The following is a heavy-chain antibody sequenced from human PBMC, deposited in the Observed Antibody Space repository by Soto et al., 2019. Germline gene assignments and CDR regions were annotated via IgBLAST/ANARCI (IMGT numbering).Heavy chain of an antibody. D-gene: IGHD3-22*01. CDR1: GGTFSSYA. CDR3: ARGNVVVIRENWFDP. CDR2: IIPIFGTA. J-gene: IGHJ5*02. Sequence: SVKVSFKASGGTFSSYAISWLRQAPGQGLEWMGGIIPIFGTANYAQKFQGRVTITADESTSTAYMELSSLRSEDTAVYYCARGNVVVIRENWFDPWGQGTLVTVSS. V-gene: IGHV1-69*13.